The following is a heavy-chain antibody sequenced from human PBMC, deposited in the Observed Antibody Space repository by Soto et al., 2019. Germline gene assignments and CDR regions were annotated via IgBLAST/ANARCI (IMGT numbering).Heavy chain of an antibody. Sequence: SVKVSCKASGGTFSSYAISWVRQAPGQGLEWMGGIIPIFGTANYAQKFQGRVTITADKSTSTAYMELSSLRSEDTAVYYCARRVYGDTYYYGMDVWGQGTTVTVSS. J-gene: IGHJ6*02. CDR3: ARRVYGDTYYYGMDV. D-gene: IGHD2-8*01. V-gene: IGHV1-69*06. CDR2: IIPIFGTA. CDR1: GGTFSSYA.